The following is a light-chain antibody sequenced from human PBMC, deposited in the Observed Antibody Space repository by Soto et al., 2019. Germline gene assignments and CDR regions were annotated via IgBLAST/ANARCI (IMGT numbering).Light chain of an antibody. V-gene: IGLV2-8*01. J-gene: IGLJ3*02. CDR2: EVS. Sequence: SALTQPASVSGSPGQSITISCTGTSSDVGGYNYVSWYQQHPGKAPKLMIYEVSKRPSVVPDRFSGSKSGNTASLTVSGLQAEDEADYYCNSYAGSNNWVFGGGTKLTVL. CDR1: SSDVGGYNY. CDR3: NSYAGSNNWV.